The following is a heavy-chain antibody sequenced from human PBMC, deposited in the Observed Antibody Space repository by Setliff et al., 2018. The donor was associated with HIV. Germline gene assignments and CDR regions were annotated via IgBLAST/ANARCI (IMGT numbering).Heavy chain of an antibody. CDR3: ARHRYYDILFDP. CDR1: GFSFSSYS. V-gene: IGHV4-59*08. Sequence: GSLRLSCGASGFSFSSYSMNWIRQPPGKGLEWIGNIYYSGSTYYNPSLKSRVTILVDSSRNQFSLRLSSVTAADTAVYYCARHRYYDILFDPWGQGTLVTVSS. J-gene: IGHJ5*02. D-gene: IGHD3-9*01. CDR2: IYYSGST.